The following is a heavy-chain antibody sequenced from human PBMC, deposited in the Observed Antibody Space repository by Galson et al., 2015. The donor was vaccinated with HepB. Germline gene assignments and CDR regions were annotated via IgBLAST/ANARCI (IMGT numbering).Heavy chain of an antibody. Sequence: SVKVSCKASGFTFTSSAVQWVRQARGQRLEWIGWIVVGSGNTNYAQKFQERVTITRDMSTSTAYMELSSLRSEDTAVYYCAAGVGELSPYYYGMDVWGQGTTVTVSS. V-gene: IGHV1-58*01. D-gene: IGHD3-10*01. CDR2: IVVGSGNT. CDR1: GFTFTSSA. CDR3: AAGVGELSPYYYGMDV. J-gene: IGHJ6*02.